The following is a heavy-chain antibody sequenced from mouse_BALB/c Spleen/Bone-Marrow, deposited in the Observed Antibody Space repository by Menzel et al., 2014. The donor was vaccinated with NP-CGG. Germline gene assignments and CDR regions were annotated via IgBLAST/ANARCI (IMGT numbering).Heavy chain of an antibody. J-gene: IGHJ3*01. CDR2: IRLKSNNYAT. CDR3: TTEFAY. V-gene: IGHV6-6*02. CDR1: GFTFSNYW. Sequence: EVKLVESGGGLVQPGRSMKLSCVASGFTFSNYWMNWVRQSPEKGLEWVAEIRLKSNNYATHYAESVRGRFTISRDDSKSSVYLQMNNLRTEDTGMYYCTTEFAYWGQGTLVTVSA.